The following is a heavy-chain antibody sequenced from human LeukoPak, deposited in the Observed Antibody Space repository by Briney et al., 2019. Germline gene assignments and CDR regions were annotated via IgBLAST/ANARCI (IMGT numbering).Heavy chain of an antibody. V-gene: IGHV1-2*02. J-gene: IGHJ4*02. CDR1: GYTFTGYY. CDR2: INPNSGGT. D-gene: IGHD3-3*01. CDR3: ARDYNVLRFLEWLPTFDY. Sequence: ASVKVSCKASGYTFTGYYMHWVRQAPGQGLEWMRWINPNSGGTNYAQKFQGRVTMTRDTSISTAYMELSRLRSDDTAVYYCARDYNVLRFLEWLPTFDYWGQGTLVTVSS.